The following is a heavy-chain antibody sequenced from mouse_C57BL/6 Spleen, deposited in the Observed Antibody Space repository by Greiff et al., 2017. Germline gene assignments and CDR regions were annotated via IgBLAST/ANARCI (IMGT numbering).Heavy chain of an antibody. J-gene: IGHJ3*01. Sequence: QVQLQQSGAELVRPGASVTLSCKASGYTFTDYEMHWVKQTPVHGLEWIGAIDPETGGTAYNQKFKGKAILTADKSSSTAYMELRSLTSEDSAVYYCTRDYSNYDRCAYWGQGTLVTVSA. V-gene: IGHV1-15*01. CDR3: TRDYSNYDRCAY. D-gene: IGHD2-5*01. CDR1: GYTFTDYE. CDR2: IDPETGGT.